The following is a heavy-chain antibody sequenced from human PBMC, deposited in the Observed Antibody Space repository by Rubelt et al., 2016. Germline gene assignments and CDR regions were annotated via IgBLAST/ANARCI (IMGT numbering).Heavy chain of an antibody. J-gene: IGHJ4*02. D-gene: IGHD1-20*01. V-gene: IGHV5-10-1*01. CDR3: ARILVTGADY. Sequence: WMGRIDPSDSYTNYSPSFQGHVTISADKSISTAYLQWSSLKASDTAMYYCARILVTGADYWGQGTLVTVSS. CDR2: IDPSDSYT.